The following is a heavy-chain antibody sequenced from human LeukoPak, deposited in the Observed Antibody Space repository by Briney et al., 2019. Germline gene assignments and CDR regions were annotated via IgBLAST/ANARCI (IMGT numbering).Heavy chain of an antibody. D-gene: IGHD3-10*01. V-gene: IGHV3-23*01. CDR3: AKDRRAGSYDY. CDR2: FSGSGGST. J-gene: IGHJ4*02. Sequence: GGSLRLSCAASGFTFSSYAMSWVRQAPGKGLEWVSTFSGSGGSTYYADSVKGRFTISRDNSKNTLYLQMNSLRAEDTAVYYCAKDRRAGSYDYWGQGTLVTVSS. CDR1: GFTFSSYA.